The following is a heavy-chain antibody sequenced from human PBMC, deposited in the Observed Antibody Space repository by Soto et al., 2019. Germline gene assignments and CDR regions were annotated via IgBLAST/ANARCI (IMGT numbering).Heavy chain of an antibody. CDR3: ASGAHGSGSSWYYYYGMDV. CDR2: IYYSGST. Sequence: SETLSLTCTVSGGSISSYYWSWIRQPPGKGLEWIGYIYYSGSTNYNPSLKSRVTISVDTSKNQFSLKLSSVTAADTAVYYCASGAHGSGSSWYYYYGMDVWGQATTVTVS. CDR1: GGSISSYY. D-gene: IGHD3-10*01. J-gene: IGHJ6*02. V-gene: IGHV4-59*01.